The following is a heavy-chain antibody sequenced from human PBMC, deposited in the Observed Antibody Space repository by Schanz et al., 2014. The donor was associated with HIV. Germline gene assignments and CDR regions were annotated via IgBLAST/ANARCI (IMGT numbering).Heavy chain of an antibody. CDR2: INPRTDNT. Sequence: QVRLVQSGAEVRKPGASVTVSCKTSEKTFSDLDINWVRRGPGQGLEWMAWINPRTDNTGYAQKFQGRVSVTRDTSTRTVYMELTDLTSADTAVYYCARAGLWYKAGSYYGSAFDVWGQGTLVTVSS. D-gene: IGHD3-9*01. V-gene: IGHV1-8*02. CDR3: ARAGLWYKAGSYYGSAFDV. J-gene: IGHJ3*01. CDR1: EKTFSDLD.